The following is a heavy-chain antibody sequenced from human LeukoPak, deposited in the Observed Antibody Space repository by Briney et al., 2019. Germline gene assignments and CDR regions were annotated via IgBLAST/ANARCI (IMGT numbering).Heavy chain of an antibody. CDR3: ARGRMVIAVAGTLDY. V-gene: IGHV1-2*02. CDR1: GYTFTGYY. J-gene: IGHJ4*02. Sequence: ASVKVSCKASGYTFTGYYMHWVRQAPGQGLEWMGWINPNSGGTNYAQKFQGRVTMTRDTSISTAYMELSRLRSDDTAVYYCARGRMVIAVAGTLDYWGQGTLVTVSS. CDR2: INPNSGGT. D-gene: IGHD6-19*01.